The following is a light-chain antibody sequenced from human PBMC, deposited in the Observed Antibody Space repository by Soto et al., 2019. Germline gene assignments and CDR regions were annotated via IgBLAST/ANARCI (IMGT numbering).Light chain of an antibody. Sequence: EIVMTQSPVTLSVSPGGRATYSCRASQSISDTLAWYQQKPGQAPRLLIYGASNRATGIPDRFSGSGSGTDFTLTISRLEPEDFAVYYCQQYGSSGTFGQGTEVDIK. J-gene: IGKJ1*01. CDR1: QSISDT. V-gene: IGKV3-20*01. CDR2: GAS. CDR3: QQYGSSGT.